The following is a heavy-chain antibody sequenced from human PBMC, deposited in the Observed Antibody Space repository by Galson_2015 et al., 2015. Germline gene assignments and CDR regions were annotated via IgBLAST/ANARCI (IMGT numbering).Heavy chain of an antibody. V-gene: IGHV3-23*01. Sequence: SLLLSCAASCFPFRLSSLLWFLPSPGKGLEWVSTVSGSGGSTYYADSVKGRFTISRDNSKNTLYLQMNSLRAEDTAVYYCAKDPRIKSYSSGWYFAYWGQGTLVTVSS. CDR3: AKDPRIKSYSSGWYFAY. CDR1: CFPFRLSS. CDR2: VSGSGGST. D-gene: IGHD6-19*01. J-gene: IGHJ4*02.